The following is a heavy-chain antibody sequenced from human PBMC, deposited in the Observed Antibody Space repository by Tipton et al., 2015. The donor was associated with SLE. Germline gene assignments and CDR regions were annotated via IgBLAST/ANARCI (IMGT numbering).Heavy chain of an antibody. CDR1: KFTFSDFD. CDR3: ARYQAYSRGWLGLDS. CDR2: IGPSGRTI. Sequence: SLRLSCSASKFTFSDFDMNWVRQAPGKGLEWVSYIGPSGRTIFYADSVKGRFTISRDNANNLLFLQMNSLRAEDTAIYYCARYQAYSRGWLGLDSWGPGTLVTVSS. D-gene: IGHD2-21*01. V-gene: IGHV3-48*03. J-gene: IGHJ5*01.